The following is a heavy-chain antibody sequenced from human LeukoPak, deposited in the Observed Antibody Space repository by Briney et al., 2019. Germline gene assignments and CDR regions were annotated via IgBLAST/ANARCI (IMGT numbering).Heavy chain of an antibody. CDR2: ISAYNGNT. J-gene: IGHJ1*01. D-gene: IGHD3-22*01. V-gene: IGHV1-18*01. Sequence: ASVKVSCKASGYTFTNYGISWVRQAPGQGLEWMGWISAYNGNTNYAQKLQGRVTMTTDTSTSTAYMELRSLRSDDTAVYYYERDYYDSSGYAEYFQHWGQGTLVTVSS. CDR1: GYTFTNYG. CDR3: ERDYYDSSGYAEYFQH.